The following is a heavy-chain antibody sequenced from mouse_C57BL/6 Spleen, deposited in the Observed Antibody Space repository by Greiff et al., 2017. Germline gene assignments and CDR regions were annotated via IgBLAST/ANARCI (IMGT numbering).Heavy chain of an antibody. CDR1: GYTFPSYW. Sequence: QVQLQQPGAELVIPGASVQLSCKASGYTFPSYWMHLGKQRPGQGLEWIGEIDPSDSYTNYNQKFKGKSTLTVDKSSTPAYMQLSGVTSEGSAVYYCAINTVVAVEYYCVMDYWGQGTSVTVSS. D-gene: IGHD1-1*01. CDR2: IDPSDSYT. V-gene: IGHV1-69*01. CDR3: AINTVVAVEYYCVMDY. J-gene: IGHJ4*01.